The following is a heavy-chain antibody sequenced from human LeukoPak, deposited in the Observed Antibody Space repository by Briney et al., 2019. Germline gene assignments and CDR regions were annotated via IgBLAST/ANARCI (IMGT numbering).Heavy chain of an antibody. CDR3: ARGGSGRRVSLRAYGMDV. CDR1: GYTFTGYY. D-gene: IGHD2-8*01. J-gene: IGHJ6*02. CDR2: INPNSGGT. Sequence: ASVKVSCKASGYTFTGYYMHWVRQAPGQGLEWMGWINPNSGGTNYAQKFQGRVTMTRDTSISTAYMELSRLRSDDTAVYYCARGGSGRRVSLRAYGMDVWGQGTRSPSP. V-gene: IGHV1-2*02.